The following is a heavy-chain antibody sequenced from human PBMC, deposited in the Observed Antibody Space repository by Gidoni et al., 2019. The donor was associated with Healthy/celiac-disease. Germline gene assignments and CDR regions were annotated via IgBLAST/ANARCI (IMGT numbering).Heavy chain of an antibody. Sequence: EVQLVESGGGLVQPGGSLRLSCAASGFTVSRNYMTWVRQAPGKGLEWVSVIYSVGSTYYADSVKGRFTISRHNSKNPLYLQMNSLRAEDTAVYYCVFLAVIGEGYGMDVWGQGTTVTVSS. J-gene: IGHJ6*02. D-gene: IGHD3-10*01. CDR1: GFTVSRNY. CDR2: IYSVGST. V-gene: IGHV3-53*04. CDR3: VFLAVIGEGYGMDV.